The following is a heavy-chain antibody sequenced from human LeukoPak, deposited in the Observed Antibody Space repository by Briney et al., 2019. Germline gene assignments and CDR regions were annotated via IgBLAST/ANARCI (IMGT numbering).Heavy chain of an antibody. J-gene: IGHJ4*02. D-gene: IGHD2-15*01. CDR2: IYYSGST. CDR1: GGSIRSYY. Sequence: SETLSLTYTVSGGSIRSYYWSWIRQPPGKGLEWIGYIYYSGSTNYNPSLKSRVTISLDTSKNPFSLKLSSVTAADTAVYYCARHRAQLGYCSGGSCHFDYWGQGTLVTVSP. CDR3: ARHRAQLGYCSGGSCHFDY. V-gene: IGHV4-59*08.